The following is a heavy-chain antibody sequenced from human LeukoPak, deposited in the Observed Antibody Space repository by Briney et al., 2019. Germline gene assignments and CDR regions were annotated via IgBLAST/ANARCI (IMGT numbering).Heavy chain of an antibody. V-gene: IGHV1-46*01. D-gene: IGHD1-1*01. CDR3: ARGTAEGFDP. J-gene: IGHJ5*02. Sequence: ASVKVSCKASGYTFTTYYMHWVRQAPGQGLEWMGIINPSGGSTTYAQNFQGRVTMTRDTSTSTVYMEMSSLRSDDTAVYYCARGTAEGFDPWDQGTLVTVSS. CDR2: INPSGGST. CDR1: GYTFTTYY.